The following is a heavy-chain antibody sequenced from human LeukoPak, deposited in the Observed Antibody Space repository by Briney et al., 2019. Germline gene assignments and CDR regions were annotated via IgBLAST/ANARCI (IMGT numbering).Heavy chain of an antibody. J-gene: IGHJ4*02. V-gene: IGHV3-53*01. CDR2: IYSGGST. CDR3: ARRYDSSFSFDY. Sequence: GGSLRLSCAASGFTVSSNYMSWVRQAPGKGLEWVSVIYSGGSTYYADSVKGRFTISRDNSKNTLYLQMNSLRAEDAAVYYCARRYDSSFSFDYWGQGTLVTVSS. CDR1: GFTVSSNY. D-gene: IGHD3-22*01.